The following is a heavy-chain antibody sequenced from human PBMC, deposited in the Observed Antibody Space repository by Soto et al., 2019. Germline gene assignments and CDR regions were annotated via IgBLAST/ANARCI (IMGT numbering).Heavy chain of an antibody. D-gene: IGHD6-6*01. J-gene: IGHJ6*02. CDR3: ARHRRWSSSSGPLGMDV. Sequence: PSGTLALTSTVSGASMTKNNHYWAWIRQPPGQGLGWIATTFYSGNTYYNPSLKSRVTVSVDTSKNQFSLKLSSVTAADSAVYFCARHRRWSSSSGPLGMDVWGQGTSVTV. CDR1: GASMTKNNHY. V-gene: IGHV4-39*01. CDR2: TFYSGNT.